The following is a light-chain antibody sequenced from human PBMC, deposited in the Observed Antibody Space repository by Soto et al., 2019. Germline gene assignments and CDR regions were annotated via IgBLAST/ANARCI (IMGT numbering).Light chain of an antibody. V-gene: IGKV3-20*01. Sequence: EIVLTQSPGTLSLSPGERATLSCRASQSVNINYLAWYQQKPGQGPRLLMYGASSRDTGIPDRFSGSGSGTDFTLTISRLEPEYCAVYYCQQYNSSPLTFGQGTKVEIK. CDR2: GAS. CDR1: QSVNINY. J-gene: IGKJ1*01. CDR3: QQYNSSPLT.